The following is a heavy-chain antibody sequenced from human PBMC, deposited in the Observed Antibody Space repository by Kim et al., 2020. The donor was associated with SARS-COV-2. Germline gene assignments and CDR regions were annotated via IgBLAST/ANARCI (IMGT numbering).Heavy chain of an antibody. V-gene: IGHV3-30*04. CDR3: ARDFRGGYDSGALDV. D-gene: IGHD5-12*01. Sequence: GGSLRLSCAASGFTFSSYAMHWVRQAPGKGLEWVAVISYDGSNKYYADSVKGRFTISRDNSKNTLYLQMNSLRAEDTAVYYCARDFRGGYDSGALDVWGQGTTVTVSS. CDR2: ISYDGSNK. J-gene: IGHJ6*02. CDR1: GFTFSSYA.